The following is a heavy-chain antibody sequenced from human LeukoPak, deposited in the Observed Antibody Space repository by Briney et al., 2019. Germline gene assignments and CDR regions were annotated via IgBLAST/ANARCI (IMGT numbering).Heavy chain of an antibody. J-gene: IGHJ3*02. D-gene: IGHD4-17*01. CDR2: IYYSGST. V-gene: IGHV4-59*08. CDR1: GGSISSYY. Sequence: PSETLSLTCTVSGGSISSYYWSWIRQPPGKGLEWIGYIYYSGSTNYNPSLKSRVTISVDTSKNQFSLKLSSVTAADTAVYYCARRWDGLRAFDIWGQGTMVTVSS. CDR3: ARRWDGLRAFDI.